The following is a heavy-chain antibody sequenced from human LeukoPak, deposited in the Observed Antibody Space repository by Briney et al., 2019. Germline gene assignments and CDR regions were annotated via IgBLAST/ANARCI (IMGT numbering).Heavy chain of an antibody. V-gene: IGHV3-48*01. CDR2: ISSSSSTI. Sequence: GGSLRLSCAASGFTFSSYSMNWVRQAPGKGLEWVSYISSSSSTIYYADSVKGRFTISRDNAKNSLYLQMNSLRAEDTAVYYCASKYSSGPYYFDYWGQGTLVTVSS. D-gene: IGHD6-19*01. CDR1: GFTFSSYS. J-gene: IGHJ4*02. CDR3: ASKYSSGPYYFDY.